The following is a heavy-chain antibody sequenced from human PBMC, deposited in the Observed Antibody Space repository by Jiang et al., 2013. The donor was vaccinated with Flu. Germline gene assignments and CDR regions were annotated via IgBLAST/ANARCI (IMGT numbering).Heavy chain of an antibody. D-gene: IGHD3-10*01. CDR1: GGTFSSYG. V-gene: IGHV1-69*01. J-gene: IGHJ6*02. CDR2: IIPMFATT. CDR3: ARDSWFGSGSGTYDHYYYGMDV. Sequence: SGAEVKKPGSSVKVSCKASGGTFSSYGISWVRQAPGQGLEWMGGIIPMFATTNYAQKFQGRVTITADESTSTAYMELSSLRSEDTAVYYCARDSWFGSGSGTYDHYYYGMDVWGQGTTVTVSS.